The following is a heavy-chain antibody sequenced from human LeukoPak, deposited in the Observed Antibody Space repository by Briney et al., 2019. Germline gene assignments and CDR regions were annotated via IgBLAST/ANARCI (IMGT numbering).Heavy chain of an antibody. CDR3: ARGQSSGYYFDY. D-gene: IGHD3-22*01. CDR1: GDSINSSNW. CDR2: IYHSGST. J-gene: IGHJ4*02. V-gene: IGHV4-4*02. Sequence: SETLSLTCAVSGDSINSSNWWSWVRQPPGKGLEWIGEIYHSGSTNYKPSLKSRVSISVDKSKNQFSLKLSSVTAADTAVYYCARGQSSGYYFDYWGQGTLVTVSS.